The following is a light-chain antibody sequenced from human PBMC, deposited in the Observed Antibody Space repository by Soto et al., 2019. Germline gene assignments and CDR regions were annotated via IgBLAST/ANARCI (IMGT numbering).Light chain of an antibody. Sequence: ELVLTQSPATLSLSPWERTTLSCRASQSVSSYLAWYQQKPGQAPRLLIYDASNRATGIPARFSGSGSGTDFTLTISSLEPEDFAVYYCQQRSNWPTFGQGTRLEIK. CDR1: QSVSSY. J-gene: IGKJ5*01. CDR3: QQRSNWPT. CDR2: DAS. V-gene: IGKV3-11*01.